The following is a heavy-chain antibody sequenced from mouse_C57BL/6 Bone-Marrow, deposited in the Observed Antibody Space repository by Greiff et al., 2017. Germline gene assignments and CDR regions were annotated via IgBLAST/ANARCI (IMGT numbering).Heavy chain of an antibody. V-gene: IGHV14-4*01. CDR2: IDPENGAT. CDR3: TTIITTGY. Sequence: VQLQQSGAELVRPGASVKLSCTASGFNIKDDYMHWVKQRPEQGLEWIGWIDPENGATEYASKFQGKATITADTSSNTAYLQLSSLTSEDTAVYYCTTIITTGYWGQGTTLTVSS. D-gene: IGHD1-2*01. CDR1: GFNIKDDY. J-gene: IGHJ2*01.